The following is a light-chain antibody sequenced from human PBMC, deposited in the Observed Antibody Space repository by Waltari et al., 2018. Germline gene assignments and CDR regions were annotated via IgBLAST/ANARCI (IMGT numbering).Light chain of an antibody. J-gene: IGKJ1*01. CDR3: QQSYSTSWT. CDR2: AAS. CDR1: QSISSY. Sequence: DIQMTPSPSSLSASVGDRVTITCRASQSISSYLNWYQQKPGKAPKLRIYAASSLQSGVPSRFSGSGSGTDFTLTISSLQPEDFATYYCQQSYSTSWTFGQGTKVEIK. V-gene: IGKV1-39*01.